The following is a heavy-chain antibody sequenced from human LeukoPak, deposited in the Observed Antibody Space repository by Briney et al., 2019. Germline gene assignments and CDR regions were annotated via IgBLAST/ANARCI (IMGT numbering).Heavy chain of an antibody. CDR3: ASGPPGYSRTWYVRAFDY. D-gene: IGHD6-13*01. Sequence: SETLSLTCTVSGGSISTYYWSWIRQPPGKGLEWIGYIYYTGSTNYNPSLQSRVTISVDTSKNQFSLKLSSVTAADTAVYYCASGPPGYSRTWYVRAFDYWGQGTLVTVSS. CDR1: GGSISTYY. CDR2: IYYTGST. J-gene: IGHJ4*02. V-gene: IGHV4-59*12.